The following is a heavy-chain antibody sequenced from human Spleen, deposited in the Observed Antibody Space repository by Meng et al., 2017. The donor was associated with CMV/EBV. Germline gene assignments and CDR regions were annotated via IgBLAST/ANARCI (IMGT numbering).Heavy chain of an antibody. Sequence: GESLKISCTASGFTFGDYAMSWVRQAPGKGLEWVSFIRSKSYGGTTEYVASAKGRFTVSRDDSKSIAYLQMNSLKTEDTAVYYCSRGDFGGNSFYYYGMDVWGQGATVTVSS. J-gene: IGHJ6*02. D-gene: IGHD4-23*01. V-gene: IGHV3-49*04. CDR3: SRGDFGGNSFYYYGMDV. CDR1: GFTFGDYA. CDR2: IRSKSYGGTT.